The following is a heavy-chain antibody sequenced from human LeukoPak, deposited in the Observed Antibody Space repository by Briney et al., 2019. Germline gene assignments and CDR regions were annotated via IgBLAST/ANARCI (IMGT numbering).Heavy chain of an antibody. D-gene: IGHD3-22*01. CDR3: ARLGPVITMIVPSPGAFDI. CDR1: GGSFSGYY. CDR2: INHSGST. Sequence: SETLSLTCAVYGGSFSGYYWSWIRQPPGKGLEWIGEINHSGSTNCNPSLKSRVIISVDTSKNQFSLKLSSVTAADTAVYYCARLGPVITMIVPSPGAFDIWGQGTMVTVSS. V-gene: IGHV4-34*01. J-gene: IGHJ3*02.